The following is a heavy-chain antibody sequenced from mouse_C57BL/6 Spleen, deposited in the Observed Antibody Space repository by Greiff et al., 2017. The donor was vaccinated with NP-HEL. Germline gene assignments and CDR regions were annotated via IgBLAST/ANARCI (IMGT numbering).Heavy chain of an antibody. CDR2: IHPNSGST. Sequence: QVQLQQPGAELVKPGASVKLSCKASGYTFTSYWMHWVKQRPGQGLEWIGMIHPNSGSTNYNEKFKSKATLTVDKSSSTATMQRSSLTSEDSAVYNCARGLLTTDYFDYWGQGTTLTVSS. CDR3: ARGLLTTDYFDY. D-gene: IGHD1-1*01. CDR1: GYTFTSYW. V-gene: IGHV1-64*01. J-gene: IGHJ2*01.